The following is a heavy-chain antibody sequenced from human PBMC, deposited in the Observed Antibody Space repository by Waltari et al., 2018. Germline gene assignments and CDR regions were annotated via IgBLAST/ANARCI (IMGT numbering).Heavy chain of an antibody. D-gene: IGHD3-3*01. V-gene: IGHV1-69*12. J-gene: IGHJ4*02. CDR1: GGTFDRYS. Sequence: QVPLVQSGAEVKKPGSSVRVSCKASGGTFDRYSISWVRQAPGQGLEWMGGIIPIFGTANYAQKFQGRVTITADESTSTAYMELSSLRSEDTAVYYCARPAGPYYDFWSGYPHFDYWGQGTLVTVSS. CDR2: IIPIFGTA. CDR3: ARPAGPYYDFWSGYPHFDY.